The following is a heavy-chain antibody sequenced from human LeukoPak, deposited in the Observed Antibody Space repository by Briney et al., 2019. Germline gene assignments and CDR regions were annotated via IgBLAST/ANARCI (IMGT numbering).Heavy chain of an antibody. Sequence: GGSLRLSCAASGFTFSSYGMHWVRQAPGKGLEWVAFIRYDGSNKYCADSVKGRFTISRDNSKNTLYLQMNSLRAEDTAVYYCAKGSLGYYDILTVDYWGQGTLVTVSS. CDR2: IRYDGSNK. CDR1: GFTFSSYG. D-gene: IGHD3-9*01. J-gene: IGHJ4*02. CDR3: AKGSLGYYDILTVDY. V-gene: IGHV3-30*02.